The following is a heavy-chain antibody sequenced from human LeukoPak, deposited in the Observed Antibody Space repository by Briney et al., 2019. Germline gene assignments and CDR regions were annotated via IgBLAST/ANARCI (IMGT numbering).Heavy chain of an antibody. D-gene: IGHD6-6*01. CDR3: ARGLSSIAARPFYYFDY. V-gene: IGHV3-30-3*01. CDR1: GFTFSSYA. CDR2: ISYDGSNK. J-gene: IGHJ4*02. Sequence: GGSLRLSCAASGFTFSSYAMHWVRQAPGKGLEWVAVISYDGSNKYYADSVKGRFTISRDNSKNTPYLQMNSLRAEDTAVYYCARGLSSIAARPFYYFDYWGQGTLVTVSS.